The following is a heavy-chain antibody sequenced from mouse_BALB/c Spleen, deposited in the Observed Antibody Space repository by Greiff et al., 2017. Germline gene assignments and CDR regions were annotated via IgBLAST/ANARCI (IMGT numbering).Heavy chain of an antibody. CDR2: ILPGSGST. CDR1: GYTFSSYW. Sequence: VQLQQSGAELMKPGASVKISCKATGYTFSSYWIEWVKQRPGHGLEWIGEILPGSGSTNYNEKFKGKATFTADTSSNTAYMQLSSLTSEDSAVYYCARGVLRLRNWYFDVWGAGTTVTVSS. V-gene: IGHV1-9*01. CDR3: ARGVLRLRNWYFDV. J-gene: IGHJ1*01. D-gene: IGHD1-2*01.